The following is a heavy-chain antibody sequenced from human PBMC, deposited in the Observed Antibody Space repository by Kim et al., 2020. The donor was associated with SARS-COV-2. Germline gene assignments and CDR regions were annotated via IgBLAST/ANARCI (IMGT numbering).Heavy chain of an antibody. CDR3: ARLRGSRQTNWFDP. J-gene: IGHJ5*02. CDR1: GGSISSSNW. D-gene: IGHD6-13*01. CDR2: IYHSGST. V-gene: IGHV4-4*02. Sequence: SETLSLTCAVSGGSISSSNWWSWVRQPPGKGLEWIGEIYHSGSTNYNPSLKSRVTISVDKSKNQFSLKLSSVTAADTAVYYCARLRGSRQTNWFDPWGQGTLVTVSS.